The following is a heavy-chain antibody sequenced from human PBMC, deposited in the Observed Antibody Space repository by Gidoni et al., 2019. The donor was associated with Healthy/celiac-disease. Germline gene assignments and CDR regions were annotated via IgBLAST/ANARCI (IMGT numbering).Heavy chain of an antibody. J-gene: IGHJ4*02. CDR3: AKDEYSSSHFDY. D-gene: IGHD6-6*01. Sequence: EVQLLESGGGLVQPGGSLRLSCAASGFTFGSYAMSCVRQAPGKGLEWVAASSGSGGSTNYADAVKGRFTISRDNSKNTLYLQMNSLRAEDTAVYYCAKDEYSSSHFDYWGQGTLVTVSS. CDR1: GFTFGSYA. V-gene: IGHV3-23*01. CDR2: SSGSGGST.